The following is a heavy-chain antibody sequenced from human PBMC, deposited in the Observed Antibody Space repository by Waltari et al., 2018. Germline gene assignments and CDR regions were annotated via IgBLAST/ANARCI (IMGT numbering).Heavy chain of an antibody. CDR2: VYHDGST. Sequence: QVQLQESGPGLVKPSETLSLTCVVSGYSISSGYYWGWIRQPPGKGLGWIGSVYHDGSTYYNPSLTSRVTISMDKSKNQFSLNLKTVTAADAAVYYCARDGDSAGTTAFDSWGQGTVVTVSS. J-gene: IGHJ4*02. CDR1: GYSISSGYY. V-gene: IGHV4-38-2*02. D-gene: IGHD1-1*01. CDR3: ARDGDSAGTTAFDS.